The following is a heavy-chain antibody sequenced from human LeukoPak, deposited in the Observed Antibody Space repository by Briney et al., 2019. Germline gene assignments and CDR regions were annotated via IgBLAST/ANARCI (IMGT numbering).Heavy chain of an antibody. V-gene: IGHV4-34*01. CDR1: GYSFSGYY. CDR2: INHGGST. Sequence: RPSETLSLTCTATGYSFSGYYWTWIRQPPGKGLEWMGEINHGGSTNYNPSLKGRVTVSVDTSKNQFSLRLTSVTAADTAVYYCARGHGFTGATRRFDYWGQGALVTVSS. D-gene: IGHD1-7*01. CDR3: ARGHGFTGATRRFDY. J-gene: IGHJ4*02.